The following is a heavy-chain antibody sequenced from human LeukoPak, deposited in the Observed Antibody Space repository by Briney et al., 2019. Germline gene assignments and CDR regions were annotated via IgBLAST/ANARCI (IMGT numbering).Heavy chain of an antibody. V-gene: IGHV5-51*01. Sequence: GESLRISCTGSGYSFTTYLIAWVRQMPGKGLGWMGIIYPGDSDTRYSPSFQGQVTISADKSISTAFLQWSSLKASNTAMYYCARQQVAYYYYYGMDVWGKGTTVTVSS. CDR2: IYPGDSDT. CDR3: ARQQVAYYYYYGMDV. CDR1: GYSFTTYL. J-gene: IGHJ6*04. D-gene: IGHD2-15*01.